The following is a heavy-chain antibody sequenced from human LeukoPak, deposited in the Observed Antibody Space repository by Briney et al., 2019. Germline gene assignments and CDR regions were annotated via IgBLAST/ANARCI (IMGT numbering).Heavy chain of an antibody. CDR3: ATFRYFDWIDY. J-gene: IGHJ4*02. D-gene: IGHD3-9*01. CDR1: VYTLTELS. CDR2: FDPEDGDK. Sequence: ASVKVSCKGSVYTLTELSMHWVRQAPGKGLEWMGGFDPEDGDKIYAQKFQGRVTMTEDTSTDTAYMELSSLRSEDTAVYYCATFRYFDWIDYWGQGTLVTVSS. V-gene: IGHV1-24*01.